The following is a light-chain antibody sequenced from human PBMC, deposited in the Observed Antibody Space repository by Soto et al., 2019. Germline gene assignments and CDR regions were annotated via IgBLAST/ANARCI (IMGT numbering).Light chain of an antibody. CDR2: EVS. Sequence: QSALTQPPSASGSPGQSVTISCTGTSSDVGGYNYVSWYHQHPGKAPKLRIYEVSKRPSGVPDRFSGSKSGNTASLTVSGLQAEDDADSYCISYAGSNGVFGTGTKVTVL. J-gene: IGLJ1*01. CDR1: SSDVGGYNY. CDR3: ISYAGSNGV. V-gene: IGLV2-8*01.